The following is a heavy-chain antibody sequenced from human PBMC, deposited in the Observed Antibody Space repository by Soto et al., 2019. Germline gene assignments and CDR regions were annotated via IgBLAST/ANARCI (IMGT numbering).Heavy chain of an antibody. J-gene: IGHJ4*02. CDR1: GFTFSSNA. V-gene: IGHV3-23*01. Sequence: EVQLLESGGDLVQPGGSLRLSCAASGFTFSSNAMSWVRQAPGKGLEWVSAISNSGGDTLYADSVKGRFTISRDNFKNTRYLHMNSLRDEGTAIYYCARASGESYPGSRVVDSWGQGTRVTVSS. CDR3: ARASGESYPGSRVVDS. D-gene: IGHD3-10*01. CDR2: ISNSGGDT.